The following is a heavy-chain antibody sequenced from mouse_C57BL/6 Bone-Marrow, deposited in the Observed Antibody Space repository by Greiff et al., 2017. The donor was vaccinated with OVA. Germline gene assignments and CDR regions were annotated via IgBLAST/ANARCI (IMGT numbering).Heavy chain of an antibody. CDR1: GYTFTSYG. J-gene: IGHJ3*01. Sequence: VQLQESGAELARPGASVKLSCKASGYTFTSYGISWVKQRTGQGLEWIGEIYPRSGNTYYNEKFKGKATLTADKSSSTAYMELRSLTSEDSAVYFCARQAYYDYGGWFAYWGQGTLVTVSA. V-gene: IGHV1-81*01. CDR2: IYPRSGNT. CDR3: ARQAYYDYGGWFAY. D-gene: IGHD2-4*01.